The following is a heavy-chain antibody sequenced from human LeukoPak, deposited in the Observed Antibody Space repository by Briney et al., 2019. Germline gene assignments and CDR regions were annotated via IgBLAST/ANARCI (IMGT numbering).Heavy chain of an antibody. CDR3: TRDSKYVMDV. Sequence: PGGSLRLSCAASGFTFSAYWMHWVRQAPGKGLVWVSRIYSDGSNTIYADSVKGRFTISRDNAKNTLYLQMNSLTAEDTAISYCTRDSKYVMDVWGQGTTVTVSS. CDR1: GFTFSAYW. D-gene: IGHD4-11*01. J-gene: IGHJ6*02. CDR2: IYSDGSNT. V-gene: IGHV3-74*01.